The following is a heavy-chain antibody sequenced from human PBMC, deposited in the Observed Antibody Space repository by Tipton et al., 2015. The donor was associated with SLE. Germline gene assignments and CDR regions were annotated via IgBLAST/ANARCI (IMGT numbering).Heavy chain of an antibody. J-gene: IGHJ6*02. CDR3: VRQGGTMGPYHRIDF. CDR1: GGSISSYY. D-gene: IGHD4/OR15-4a*01. V-gene: IGHV4-4*07. Sequence: TLSLTCTVSGGSISSYYWSWIRQPAGKGLEWIGRIYTSGSTNYNPSLKSRVTMSVDTSKNQFSLKLSSVTAADTAVYYCVRQGGTMGPYHRIDFWGQGTTVTVSS. CDR2: IYTSGST.